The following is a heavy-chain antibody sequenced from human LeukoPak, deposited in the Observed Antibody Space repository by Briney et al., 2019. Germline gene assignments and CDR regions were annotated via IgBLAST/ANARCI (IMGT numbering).Heavy chain of an antibody. V-gene: IGHV4-39*07. J-gene: IGHJ5*01. D-gene: IGHD2-15*01. CDR3: ARIFREYSGGGWYKSWFDP. CDR2: IYYSGST. CDR1: GDSISNSNYY. Sequence: TSETLSLTCTVSGDSISNSNYYWGWIRQPPGKGLECIGTIYYSGSTYYNPSLMSRVAISVDTSKNQFSLKLTSVTAADRAVYFCARIFREYSGGGWYKSWFDPWGQGTLVTVSS.